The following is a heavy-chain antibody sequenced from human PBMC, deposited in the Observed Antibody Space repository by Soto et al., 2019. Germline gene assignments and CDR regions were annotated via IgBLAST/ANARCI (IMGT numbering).Heavy chain of an antibody. V-gene: IGHV4-34*01. J-gene: IGHJ6*02. Sequence: QVQLQQWGAGLLKPSETLSLTCAVYGGSFSGYYWSWIRQPPGKGLEWIGEINHSGSTNYNPSLKRRVTISVDTSKNQVSLKLSSVTAADTAVYYCARLAARPDYYYGMDVWGQGTTVTVSS. CDR3: ARLAARPDYYYGMDV. CDR1: GGSFSGYY. CDR2: INHSGST. D-gene: IGHD6-6*01.